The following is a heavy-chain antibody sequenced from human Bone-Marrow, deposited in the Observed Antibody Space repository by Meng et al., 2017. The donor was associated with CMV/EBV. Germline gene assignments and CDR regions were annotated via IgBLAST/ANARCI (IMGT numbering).Heavy chain of an antibody. J-gene: IGHJ6*02. CDR1: GFTFSSYE. D-gene: IGHD3-3*02. Sequence: GESLKISCAASGFTFSSYEMNWVRQAPGKGLEWVSYISSSGSTIYYADSVKGRFTISRDNAKNSLYLQMNSLRAEDTAVYYCARERVLAYYYYYGMDVWGQGTTVTVSS. V-gene: IGHV3-48*03. CDR3: ARERVLAYYYYYGMDV. CDR2: ISSSGSTI.